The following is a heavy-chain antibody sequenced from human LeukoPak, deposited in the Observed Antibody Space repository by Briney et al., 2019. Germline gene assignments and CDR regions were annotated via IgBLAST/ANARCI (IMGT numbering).Heavy chain of an antibody. Sequence: ASVKVSCKASGYTFTGYYMHWVRQAPGQGLEWMGWINPNSGGTNYAQKFQGRVTMTRDTSMSTAYMELSRLRSDDTAVYYCARGTGEGYSYGRYYFDYWGQGTLATVSS. CDR1: GYTFTGYY. V-gene: IGHV1-2*02. CDR3: ARGTGEGYSYGRYYFDY. J-gene: IGHJ4*02. D-gene: IGHD5-18*01. CDR2: INPNSGGT.